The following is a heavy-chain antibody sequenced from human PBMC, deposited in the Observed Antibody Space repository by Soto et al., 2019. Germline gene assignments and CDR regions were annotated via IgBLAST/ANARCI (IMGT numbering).Heavy chain of an antibody. CDR2: IIPRSATS. D-gene: IGHD2-8*01. Sequence: QVQLVQSGAEVKKPGSSVKVSCKASGDTFSTYTITWMRQAPGQGLEWMGGIIPRSATSNYAQEFQGRVTIAADESTDTAFLQPSSLGSEDTAVYYFAREGLVLIPPTVIIDYSYSAMDGWAKRTTVTVSS. CDR1: GDTFSTYT. V-gene: IGHV1-69*12. J-gene: IGHJ6*04. CDR3: AREGLVLIPPTVIIDYSYSAMDG.